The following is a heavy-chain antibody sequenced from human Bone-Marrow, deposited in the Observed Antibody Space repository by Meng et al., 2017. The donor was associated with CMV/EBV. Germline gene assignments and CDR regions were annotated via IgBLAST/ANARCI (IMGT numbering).Heavy chain of an antibody. Sequence: GGSLRLSCAASGFTFNSYSMNWVRQAPGRGLEWVSSISTSGNYIYYADSLKGRFTISKDNAKNSLYLQMNSLRAEDTAVYYCARAGDFWSASDMDDWGQGTLVTVSS. CDR3: ARAGDFWSASDMDD. CDR2: ISTSGNYI. V-gene: IGHV3-21*01. J-gene: IGHJ4*02. D-gene: IGHD3-3*01. CDR1: GFTFNSYS.